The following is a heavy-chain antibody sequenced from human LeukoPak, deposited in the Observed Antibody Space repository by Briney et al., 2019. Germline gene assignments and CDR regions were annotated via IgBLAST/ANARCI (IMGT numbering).Heavy chain of an antibody. CDR2: INHSGST. CDR1: GGSFSGYY. D-gene: IGHD3-10*01. J-gene: IGHJ4*02. Sequence: SETLSLTCAVYGGSFSGYYWSWIRQPPGKGLEWIGEINHSGSTNCNPSLKSRVTISVDTSKNQFSLKLSSVTAADTAVYCCARGLRLPMVRGTFDYWGQGTLVTVSS. CDR3: ARGLRLPMVRGTFDY. V-gene: IGHV4-34*01.